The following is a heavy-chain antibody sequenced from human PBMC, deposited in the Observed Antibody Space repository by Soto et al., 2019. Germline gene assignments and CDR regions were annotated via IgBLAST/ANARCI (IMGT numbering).Heavy chain of an antibody. CDR1: GFTFSNYA. J-gene: IGHJ4*02. V-gene: IGHV3-23*01. Sequence: GGSLRLSCAASGFTFSNYAMSWVRQAPGKGLEWVSAISGSGGSTYYADSVKGRFTISRDNSKNTLYLQMNSLRAEDTAVYYCAKIQRYFDWLLYYFDYWGQGTLVTVSS. CDR3: AKIQRYFDWLLYYFDY. D-gene: IGHD3-9*01. CDR2: ISGSGGST.